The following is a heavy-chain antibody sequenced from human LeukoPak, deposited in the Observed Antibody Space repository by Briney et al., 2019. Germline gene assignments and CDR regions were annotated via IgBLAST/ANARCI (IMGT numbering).Heavy chain of an antibody. CDR3: AKGGGWFYYFDF. D-gene: IGHD6-19*01. CDR1: GSTFDEYA. CDR2: IGWDSGGI. J-gene: IGHJ4*02. V-gene: IGHV3-9*01. Sequence: GRSLRLSCAASGSTFDEYAMHWVRQAPGKGLEWVSGIGWDSGGIGYADSVKGRFTISRDNAKKSLFLQMNSLRAEDTAFYYCAKGGGWFYYFDFWGQGSLVTVSS.